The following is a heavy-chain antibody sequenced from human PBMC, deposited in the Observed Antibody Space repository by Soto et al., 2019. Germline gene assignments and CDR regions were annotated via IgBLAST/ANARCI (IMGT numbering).Heavy chain of an antibody. CDR2: IYYSGST. Sequence: IRQPPGKGLEWIGYIYYSGSTNYNPSLKSRVTISVDTSKNQFSLKLSSVTAADTAVYYCARVDQLPNGGFDYWGQGTLVTVSS. J-gene: IGHJ4*02. CDR3: ARVDQLPNGGFDY. V-gene: IGHV4-59*01. D-gene: IGHD2-2*01.